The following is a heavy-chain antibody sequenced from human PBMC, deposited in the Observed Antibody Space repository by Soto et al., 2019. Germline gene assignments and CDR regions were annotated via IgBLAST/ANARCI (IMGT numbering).Heavy chain of an antibody. V-gene: IGHV3-23*01. Sequence: EVQLLESGGGLVQPGGSLRLSCAASGFTFSDYAMSWVRQAPGKGLEWVSTISGSGSNTYYADSVKGRFTISRDNSQNTLYLPMNSLRAEDTAVYYCAKERTGKVDYWGQGTLVTVSS. CDR2: ISGSGSNT. J-gene: IGHJ4*02. CDR3: AKERTGKVDY. CDR1: GFTFSDYA.